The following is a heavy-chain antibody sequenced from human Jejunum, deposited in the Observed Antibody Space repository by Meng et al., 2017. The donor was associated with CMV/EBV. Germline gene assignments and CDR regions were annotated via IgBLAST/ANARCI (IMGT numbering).Heavy chain of an antibody. D-gene: IGHD3-10*01. J-gene: IGHJ3*02. Sequence: SGFSFNDYGMSWVRQAPGRGLEWVSGFRGVGGSTFYADSVEGRFSISRDNSAVYLQMDSLRADDTAVYYCARGEYELLFGAVDIWGQGTVVTVSS. CDR3: ARGEYELLFGAVDI. CDR1: GFSFNDYG. CDR2: FRGVGGST. V-gene: IGHV3-23*01.